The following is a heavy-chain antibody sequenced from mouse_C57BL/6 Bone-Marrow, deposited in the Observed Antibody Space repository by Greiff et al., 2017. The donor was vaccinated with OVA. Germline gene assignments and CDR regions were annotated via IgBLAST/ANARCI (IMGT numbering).Heavy chain of an antibody. J-gene: IGHJ3*01. D-gene: IGHD2-2*01. CDR3: ARQDYGYDVGFAY. V-gene: IGHV5-15*01. Sequence: EVHLVESGGGLVQPGGSLKLSCAASGFTFSDYGMAWVRQAPRKGPEWVAFISNLAYSIYYADTVTGRFTISRENAKNTLYLEMSSLRSEDTAMYYCARQDYGYDVGFAYWGQGTLVTVSA. CDR2: ISNLAYSI. CDR1: GFTFSDYG.